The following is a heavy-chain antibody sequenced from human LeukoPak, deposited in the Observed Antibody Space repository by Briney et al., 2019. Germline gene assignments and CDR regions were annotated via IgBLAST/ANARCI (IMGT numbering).Heavy chain of an antibody. CDR1: GFTFSIYW. V-gene: IGHV3-7*01. CDR3: ARDLGGYSGYGYYFDY. CDR2: IKQDGSEK. D-gene: IGHD5-12*01. Sequence: GGSLRLSCAASGFTFSIYWMSWVRQAPGKGLEWVANIKQDGSEKYYVDSVKGRFTISRDNAKNSLYLQMNSLRAEDTAVYYCARDLGGYSGYGYYFDYWGQGTLVTVSS. J-gene: IGHJ4*02.